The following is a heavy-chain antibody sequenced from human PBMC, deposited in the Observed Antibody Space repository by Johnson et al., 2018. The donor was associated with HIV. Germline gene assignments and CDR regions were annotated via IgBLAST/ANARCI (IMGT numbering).Heavy chain of an antibody. CDR1: GFTFDDYG. J-gene: IGHJ3*02. V-gene: IGHV3-20*04. CDR3: ARTGRAVAGTPHAFDI. CDR2: INWNGVRT. D-gene: IGHD6-19*01. Sequence: EQLVESGGGVVRPGGSVRLSCVVEGFTFDDYGMSWVRQAPGKGLEWVSGINWNGVRTGYVDSMKGRFTISRDNAKNSLYLQMNSLRAEDTAVYYCARTGRAVAGTPHAFDIWGQGTMVTVSS.